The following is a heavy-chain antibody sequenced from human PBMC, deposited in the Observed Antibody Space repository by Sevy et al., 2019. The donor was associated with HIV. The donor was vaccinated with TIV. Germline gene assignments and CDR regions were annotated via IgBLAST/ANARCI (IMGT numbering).Heavy chain of an antibody. CDR1: GFTFSDYY. V-gene: IGHV3-11*01. J-gene: IGHJ2*01. Sequence: GGYLRLSCAASGFTFSDYYMSWIRQAPGKGLEWVSYISSSGSTIYYADSVKGRLTISREKAKNSLYLQMNSQRAEDTAEYYCARDVLVKVVSCGDRAWYFDLWSRGTLVTVSS. CDR3: ARDVLVKVVSCGDRAWYFDL. D-gene: IGHD3-10*01. CDR2: ISSSGSTI.